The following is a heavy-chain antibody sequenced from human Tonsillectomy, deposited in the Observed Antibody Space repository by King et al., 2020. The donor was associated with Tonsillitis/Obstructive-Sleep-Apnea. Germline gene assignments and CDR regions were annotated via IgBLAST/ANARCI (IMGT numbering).Heavy chain of an antibody. J-gene: IGHJ6*02. Sequence: VQLVESGAEVKKPGESLRISCQGSGYSFTTYCISWVRQMPGKGLEWMGKIDPSDSYANYSPSFQGHVTISADKSISTAYLQWSSLKASDTAMYYCARLGDCSGGSCYPGNYYYYYSGMDVWGQGTTVTVSS. V-gene: IGHV5-10-1*03. D-gene: IGHD2-15*01. CDR1: GYSFTTYC. CDR2: IDPSDSYA. CDR3: ARLGDCSGGSCYPGNYYYYYSGMDV.